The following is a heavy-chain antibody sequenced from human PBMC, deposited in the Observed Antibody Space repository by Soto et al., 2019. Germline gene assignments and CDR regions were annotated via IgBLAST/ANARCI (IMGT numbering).Heavy chain of an antibody. V-gene: IGHV1-18*04. D-gene: IGHD2-2*01. CDR3: ARDIVVVQAAHYYYGMDV. J-gene: IGHJ6*02. CDR2: ISAYNGNT. Sequence: ESLKISCKGSGYSFTSYWISWVRQAPGQGLEWMGWISAYNGNTNYAQKLQGRVTMTTDTSTSTAYMELRSLRSDDTAVYYCARDIVVVQAAHYYYGMDVWGQGTTVTVSS. CDR1: GYSFTSYW.